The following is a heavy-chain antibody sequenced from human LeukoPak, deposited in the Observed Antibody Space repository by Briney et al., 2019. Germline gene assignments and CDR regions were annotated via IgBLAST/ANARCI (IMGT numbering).Heavy chain of an antibody. J-gene: IGHJ4*02. CDR1: GGTFSSYA. Sequence: SVKVSCKASGGTFSSYAISWVRQAPGQGLEWMGRIIPILGIANYAQKFQGRVTITADKSTSTAYMELSSLRSEDTAVYYCARGRGDCSSTSCYGGSSSSVVVDHWGQGTLVTVSS. CDR3: ARGRGDCSSTSCYGGSSSSVVVDH. CDR2: IIPILGIA. D-gene: IGHD2-2*01. V-gene: IGHV1-69*04.